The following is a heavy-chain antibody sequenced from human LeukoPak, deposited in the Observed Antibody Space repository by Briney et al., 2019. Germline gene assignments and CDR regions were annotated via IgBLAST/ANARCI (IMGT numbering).Heavy chain of an antibody. CDR1: GFTFSSYS. CDR2: ISSSSTI. Sequence: PGGSLRLSCAASGFTFSSYSMNWVRQAPGKGLEWVSYISSSSTIYYADSVKGRFTISRDNAKNSLYLQMNSLRAEDTAVYYCARADYYDSSGYIDYWGQGTLVTVSS. J-gene: IGHJ4*02. D-gene: IGHD3-22*01. CDR3: ARADYYDSSGYIDY. V-gene: IGHV3-48*01.